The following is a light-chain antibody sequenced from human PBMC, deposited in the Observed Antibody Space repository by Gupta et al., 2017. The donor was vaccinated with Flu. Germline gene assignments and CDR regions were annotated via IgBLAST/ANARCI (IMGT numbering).Light chain of an antibody. J-gene: IGLJ7*01. Sequence: QSVLTQPPSVSAAPGQKVTISCSGSSSNIGNNYVSWYQQLPGTTPKLLIYDNNKRPSGIPDRFSGSKSGTSATLGITGLQTGDEDDYYCGTWDSRLSAAVFGGGTQLTVL. CDR2: DNN. CDR3: GTWDSRLSAAV. CDR1: SSNIGNNY. V-gene: IGLV1-51*01.